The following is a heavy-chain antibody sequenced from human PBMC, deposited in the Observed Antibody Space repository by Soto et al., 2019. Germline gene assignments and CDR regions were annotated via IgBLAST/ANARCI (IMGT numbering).Heavy chain of an antibody. V-gene: IGHV3-30*18. J-gene: IGHJ4*02. CDR2: VSHDGRNT. CDR3: AKGGRQWLVTSDFNY. D-gene: IGHD6-19*01. Sequence: VQLVESGGGVVQPGRTLRLSCAASGCTFSEYAMHWVHQAQGKGLEWVAVVSHDGRNTHYADSVKGRITISRDSSKNTFSLEMTSLRAEDTAVYYCAKGGRQWLVTSDFNYWGQGALVTVSS. CDR1: GCTFSEYA.